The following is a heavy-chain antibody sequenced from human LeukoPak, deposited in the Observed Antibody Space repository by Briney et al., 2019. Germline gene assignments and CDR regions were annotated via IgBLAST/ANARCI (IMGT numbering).Heavy chain of an antibody. Sequence: PSETLSLTCAVYGGSFSGYYWSWIRQPPGKGLEWIGEINHSGSTNYNPSLKSRVTISVDTSKNQFSLKLSSVTAADTAVCYCLLRYFDWSHQSGYYFDYWGQGTLVTVSS. D-gene: IGHD3-9*01. CDR1: GGSFSGYY. V-gene: IGHV4-34*01. CDR3: LLRYFDWSHQSGYYFDY. J-gene: IGHJ4*02. CDR2: INHSGST.